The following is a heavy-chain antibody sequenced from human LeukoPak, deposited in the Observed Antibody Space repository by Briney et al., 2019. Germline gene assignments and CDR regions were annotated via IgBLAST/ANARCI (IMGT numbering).Heavy chain of an antibody. CDR3: AKGLAHFDY. Sequence: GGSLPHSYAASGLTFSSYAMSWVRQAPAKGLEWVSAISGSGGSTYYADSVKGRFTISRDNSKSTLYLQMNSLRAEDTAVYYCAKGLAHFDYWGQGTLVTVSS. V-gene: IGHV3-23*01. J-gene: IGHJ4*02. CDR2: ISGSGGST. CDR1: GLTFSSYA. D-gene: IGHD5/OR15-5a*01.